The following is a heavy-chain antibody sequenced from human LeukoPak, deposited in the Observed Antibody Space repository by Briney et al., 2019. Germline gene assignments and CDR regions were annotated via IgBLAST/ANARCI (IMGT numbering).Heavy chain of an antibody. CDR3: ARRGQGYYFMDV. CDR2: RYYSGST. J-gene: IGHJ6*03. V-gene: IGHV4-59*08. CDR1: DGSISSYY. Sequence: SETLSLTRIVSDGSISSYYWGWIRQPPGKGLEWIGNRYYSGSTNYNPSLKSRVTISVDTSKNQVFLKLSSVTAADTAVYYCARRGQGYYFMDVWGKGTTVTVSS. D-gene: IGHD2-21*01.